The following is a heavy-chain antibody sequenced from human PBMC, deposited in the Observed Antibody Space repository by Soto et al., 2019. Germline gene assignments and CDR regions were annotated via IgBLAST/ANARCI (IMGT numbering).Heavy chain of an antibody. CDR2: IDPSDSYT. J-gene: IGHJ3*02. D-gene: IGHD6-13*01. Sequence: GESLTISCKGSGYRFTSYSISWVRQMPGKGLEWMGRIDPSDSYTNYSPSFQGHVTISADKSISTAYLQWSSLKASDTAMYYCARLVAAAGPPGAFDIWGQGTMVTVSS. CDR3: ARLVAAAGPPGAFDI. V-gene: IGHV5-10-1*01. CDR1: GYRFTSYS.